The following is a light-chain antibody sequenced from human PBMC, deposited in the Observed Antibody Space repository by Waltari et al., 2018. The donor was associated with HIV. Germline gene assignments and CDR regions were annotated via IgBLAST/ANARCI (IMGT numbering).Light chain of an antibody. V-gene: IGLV1-47*01. Sequence: QSVLTQPPSASRSPGQRVPISCSGTNSNIGNNFVSWFQQVPGGAPKLLSYRNEQRPSGVPERCSASKSGTSASLAISGLQLDDEAEYFCAAWDDKLSDWVFGGGTRLAVL. J-gene: IGLJ3*02. CDR3: AAWDDKLSDWV. CDR2: RNE. CDR1: NSNIGNNF.